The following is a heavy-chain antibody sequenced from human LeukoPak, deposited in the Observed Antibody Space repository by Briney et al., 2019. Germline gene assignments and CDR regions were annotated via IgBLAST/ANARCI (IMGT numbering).Heavy chain of an antibody. CDR2: ITRKSYGGTT. CDR3: SHSGKYDFWSGTF. J-gene: IGHJ4*02. D-gene: IGHD3-3*01. V-gene: IGHV3-49*04. Sequence: PGRSLRLSCTASGHTSDDYTVTWVRQAPGKGLEWVGFITRKSYGGTTEYAASVKGRFTISRDDSKSIAYLEMSSLKIEDTGVYYCSHSGKYDFWSGTFWGQGTLVIVSS. CDR1: GHTSDDYT.